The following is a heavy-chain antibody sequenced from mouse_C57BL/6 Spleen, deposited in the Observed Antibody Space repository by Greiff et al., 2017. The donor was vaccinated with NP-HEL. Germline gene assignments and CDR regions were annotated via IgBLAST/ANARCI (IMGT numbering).Heavy chain of an antibody. CDR3: ARSLYYYGSSYPYYFDY. CDR2: IYPGDGDT. D-gene: IGHD1-1*01. Sequence: VKLMESGAELVKPGASVKISCKASGYAFSSYWMNWVKQRPGKGLEWIGQIYPGDGDTNYNGKFKGKATLTADKSSSTAYMQLSSLTSEDSAVYFCARSLYYYGSSYPYYFDYWGQGTTLTVSS. V-gene: IGHV1-80*01. J-gene: IGHJ2*01. CDR1: GYAFSSYW.